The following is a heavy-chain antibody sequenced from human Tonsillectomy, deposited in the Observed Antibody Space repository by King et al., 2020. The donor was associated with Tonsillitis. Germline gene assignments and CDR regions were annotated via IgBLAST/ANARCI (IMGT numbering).Heavy chain of an antibody. D-gene: IGHD3-10*01. Sequence: QLQESGPGLVKPSETLSLTCTVSGGSISSSSYYWGWIRQPPGKGLEWIGSIYYSGSTYYNPSLKSRVTISVDTSKNQFSLKLSSVTAADTAVYYCAPTAYGSGSFTDHWGQGTLVTVSS. CDR1: GGSISSSSYY. CDR3: APTAYGSGSFTDH. V-gene: IGHV4-39*01. J-gene: IGHJ4*02. CDR2: IYYSGST.